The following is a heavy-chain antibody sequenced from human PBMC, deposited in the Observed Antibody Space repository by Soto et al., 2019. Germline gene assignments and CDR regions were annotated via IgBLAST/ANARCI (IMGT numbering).Heavy chain of an antibody. D-gene: IGHD2-21*01. CDR1: GFPFSGYY. V-gene: IGHV3-11*06. Sequence: QVHLVESGGGLVKPGGSLRLSCPTSGFPFSGYYMSWIRQAPGKGLEWLSHISTKSTYRNYADSVKGRFTISRDNTKSSLFLQMNSLGVEDTAVYYCVRGGGGVLFDHWGQGVLVTVSS. J-gene: IGHJ4*02. CDR2: ISTKSTYR. CDR3: VRGGGGVLFDH.